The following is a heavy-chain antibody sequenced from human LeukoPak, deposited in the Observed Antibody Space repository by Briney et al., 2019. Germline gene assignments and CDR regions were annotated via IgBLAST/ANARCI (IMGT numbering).Heavy chain of an antibody. V-gene: IGHV4-34*01. CDR1: GGSFGGYY. CDR3: ARVDGDYVDSGRRKIDY. D-gene: IGHD4-17*01. CDR2: INHSGST. J-gene: IGHJ4*02. Sequence: PSETLSLTCAVYGGSFGGYYWSWIRQPPGKGLEWIGEINHSGSTNYNPSLKSRVTISVDTSKNQFSLKLSFVTAADTAVYYCARVDGDYVDSGRRKIDYWGQGTLVAVSS.